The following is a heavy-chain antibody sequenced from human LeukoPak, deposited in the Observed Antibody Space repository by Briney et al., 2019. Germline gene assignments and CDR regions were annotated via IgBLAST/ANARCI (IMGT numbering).Heavy chain of an antibody. CDR1: GYTFTTYD. V-gene: IGHV1-8*03. J-gene: IGHJ5*02. CDR2: MNPNTGNT. CDR3: ARKFSLNNGWAYNWFDL. D-gene: IGHD6-19*01. Sequence: ASVKVSCKASGYTFTTYDINWVRQATGQELEWMGWMNPNTGNTGYAQKFLGRVTITRNTSISTAYMELSSLRSEDTAVYYSARKFSLNNGWAYNWFDLWGQGSLVTVSS.